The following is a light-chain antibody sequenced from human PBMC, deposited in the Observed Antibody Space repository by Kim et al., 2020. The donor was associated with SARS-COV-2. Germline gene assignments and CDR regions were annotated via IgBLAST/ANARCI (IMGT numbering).Light chain of an antibody. Sequence: VHTPCTPIGGRISDNYVQWYQQRPGGVPTTVIYEDDQRPSGVSDRFSGSIDNSSNSASLTISGLRTEDEADYYCQSYNRSSVVFGGGTQLTVL. CDR1: GGRISDNY. CDR2: EDD. V-gene: IGLV6-57*03. J-gene: IGLJ2*01. CDR3: QSYNRSSVV.